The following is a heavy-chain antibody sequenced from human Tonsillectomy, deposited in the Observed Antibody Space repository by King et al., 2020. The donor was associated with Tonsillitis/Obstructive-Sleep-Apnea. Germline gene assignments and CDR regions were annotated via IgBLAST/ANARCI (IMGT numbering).Heavy chain of an antibody. CDR1: GGSVSSRIYY. CDR2: IYYSGST. J-gene: IGHJ6*03. D-gene: IGHD3-3*01. V-gene: IGHV4-61*01. Sequence: VQLQESGTGLVKSSETLSLTCTVSGGSVSSRIYYWSWIRQPPGQGLEWIGYIYYSGSTNYNPSLKSRVTISVDTSKNQFSLQLRSVTAADTAVYYCARTYYDFWSGYHYYMDVWGKGTTVTVSS. CDR3: ARTYYDFWSGYHYYMDV.